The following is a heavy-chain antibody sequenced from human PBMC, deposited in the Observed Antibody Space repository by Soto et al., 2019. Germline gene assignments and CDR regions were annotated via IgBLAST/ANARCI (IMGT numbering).Heavy chain of an antibody. CDR2: IYYSGST. CDR1: GGSISSYY. CDR3: ARIPSIVVVPAAMVDYYYMDV. Sequence: SETLSLTCTVSGGSISSYYWSWIRQPPGKGLEWIGYIYYSGSTNYNPSLKSRVTISVDTSKNQFSLKLSSVTAADTAVYYCARIPSIVVVPAAMVDYYYMDVWGKGTTVTVSS. V-gene: IGHV4-59*01. D-gene: IGHD2-2*01. J-gene: IGHJ6*03.